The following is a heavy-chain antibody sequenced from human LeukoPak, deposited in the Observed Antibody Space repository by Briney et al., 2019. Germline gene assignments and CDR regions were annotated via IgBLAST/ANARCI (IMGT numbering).Heavy chain of an antibody. CDR2: IKEGGTET. V-gene: IGHV3-7*03. CDR3: AKEGRSLQTY. D-gene: IGHD5-24*01. CDR1: GFMFSSNW. Sequence: PGGSLRLSCAASGFMFSSNWMSWVRLAPGKGLEWVANIKEGGTETYCVDSVKGRFTISRDNAKNSLYLQMNSLRVEDTAVYYCAKEGRSLQTYWGQGTLVTVSS. J-gene: IGHJ4*02.